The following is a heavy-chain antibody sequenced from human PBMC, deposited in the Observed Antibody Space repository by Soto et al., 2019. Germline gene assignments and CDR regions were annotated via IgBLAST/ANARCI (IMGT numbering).Heavy chain of an antibody. CDR1: GGSISSYY. CDR3: ARGAVDIVVVVAAHYAFDI. Sequence: SETLSLTCTVSGGSISSYYWSWIRQPTGKGLEWIGYIYYSGSTNYNPSLKSRVTISVDTSKNQFSLKLSSVTAADTAVYYCARGAVDIVVVVAAHYAFDIWGQGTMVTVS. CDR2: IYYSGST. V-gene: IGHV4-59*01. D-gene: IGHD2-15*01. J-gene: IGHJ3*02.